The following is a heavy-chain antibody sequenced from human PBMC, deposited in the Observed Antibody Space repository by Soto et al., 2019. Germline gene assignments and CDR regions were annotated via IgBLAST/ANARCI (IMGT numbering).Heavy chain of an antibody. D-gene: IGHD6-19*01. CDR2: INTLSTAI. J-gene: IGHJ4*02. CDR1: GFTFNDYY. CDR3: ARRLQWQLRPLDS. V-gene: IGHV3-11*01. Sequence: GGSLRLSCEGSGFTFNDYYMTWIRQAPGKGLEWVAYINTLSTAIYYADSVKGRFTISRDNAKNSLYLQMNGLRAEDTATYYCARRLQWQLRPLDSWGRGTLVTVSS.